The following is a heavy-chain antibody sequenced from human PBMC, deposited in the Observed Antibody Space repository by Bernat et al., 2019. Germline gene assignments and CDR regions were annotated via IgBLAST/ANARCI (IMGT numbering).Heavy chain of an antibody. CDR3: ARAVERYSNYPRGYYYYMDV. Sequence: QVQLQESGPGLVKPSETLSLTFAVSGSSTSSNYYWGWIRQPPGKGLEWNGSVSHTGSPYYNPSLKSRVTISVDTSRIKISLKLSSVTDADTAVNYGARAVERYSNYPRGYYYYMDVWDKGTTVTVSS. V-gene: IGHV4-38-2*01. CDR1: GSSTSSNYY. CDR2: VSHTGSP. J-gene: IGHJ6*03. D-gene: IGHD4-11*01.